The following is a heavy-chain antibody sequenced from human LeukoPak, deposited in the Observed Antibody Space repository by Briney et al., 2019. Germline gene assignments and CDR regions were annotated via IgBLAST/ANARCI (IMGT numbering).Heavy chain of an antibody. CDR2: IYPGDSDT. CDR3: ARHPSGSPPGGAFDI. Sequence: HGESLKISCKGSGYSFTSYWIGWVRQMPGKGLEWMGIIYPGDSDTRYSPSFQGQVTISADKSISTAYLQWSSLKASDTAMYYCARHPSGSPPGGAFDIWGQGTMVTVSS. J-gene: IGHJ3*02. D-gene: IGHD1-26*01. V-gene: IGHV5-51*01. CDR1: GYSFTSYW.